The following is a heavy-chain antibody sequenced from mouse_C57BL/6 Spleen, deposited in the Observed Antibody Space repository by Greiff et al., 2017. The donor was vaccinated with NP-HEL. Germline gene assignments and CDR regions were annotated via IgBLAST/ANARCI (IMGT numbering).Heavy chain of an antibody. CDR3: ARGSYGFAY. V-gene: IGHV14-2*01. CDR1: GFNIKDYY. D-gene: IGHD1-1*02. J-gene: IGHJ3*01. CDR2: IDPEDGVT. Sequence: VQLQQSGAELVKPGASVKLSCTASGFNIKDYYMHWVKQRTEQGLEWIGRIDPEDGVTKYAPKFQGKATITADTSSNTAYLQLSSLTSEDTAVYYCARGSYGFAYWGQGTLVTVSA.